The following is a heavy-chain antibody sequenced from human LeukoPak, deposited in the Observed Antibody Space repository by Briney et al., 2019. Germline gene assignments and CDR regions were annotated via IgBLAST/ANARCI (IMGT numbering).Heavy chain of an antibody. CDR1: GGSISSGGYY. D-gene: IGHD2-8*01. V-gene: IGHV4-31*03. CDR2: IYYSGST. CDR3: ARETVNAGVCTNGVCYKYNWFDP. Sequence: SETLSLTCTVSGGSISSGGYYWGWIRQHPGKGLEWIGYIYYSGSTYYNPSLKSRVTISVDTSKNQFSLKLSSVTAADTAVYYCARETVNAGVCTNGVCYKYNWFDPWGQGTLVTVSS. J-gene: IGHJ5*02.